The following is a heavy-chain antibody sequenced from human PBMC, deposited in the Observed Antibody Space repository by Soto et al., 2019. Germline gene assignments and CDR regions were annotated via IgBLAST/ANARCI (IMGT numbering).Heavy chain of an antibody. CDR2: ISRSGSTI. CDR1: GFTFSDYY. D-gene: IGHD6-6*01. Sequence: GGSLRLSCAASGFTFSDYYMSWIRQAPGKGLEWVSYISRSGSTIYYADSVKGRFTISRDNAKNSLYLQMNSLRAEDTAVYYCARALTDQYSSSSYYYGMDVWGQGTTVTVSS. CDR3: ARALTDQYSSSSYYYGMDV. V-gene: IGHV3-11*01. J-gene: IGHJ6*02.